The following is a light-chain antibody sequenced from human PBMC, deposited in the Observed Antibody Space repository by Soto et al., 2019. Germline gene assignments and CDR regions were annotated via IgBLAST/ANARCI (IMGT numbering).Light chain of an antibody. CDR3: SSYTTNRTVI. Sequence: QSALTQPASVSGSPGQSITISCTGTSTDVGFYNFVSWYRQHPGKAPKLMIYEVTDRPSGVSHRFSGSKSANTASLTISGLQAEDEGDYYCSSYTTNRTVIFGGGTKLTVL. J-gene: IGLJ2*01. CDR2: EVT. CDR1: STDVGFYNF. V-gene: IGLV2-14*01.